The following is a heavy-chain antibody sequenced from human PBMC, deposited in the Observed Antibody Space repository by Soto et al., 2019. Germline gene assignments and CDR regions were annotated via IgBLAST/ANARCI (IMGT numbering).Heavy chain of an antibody. CDR3: ARGLIRKNWFDP. J-gene: IGHJ5*02. Sequence: SETLSHTCAVGDGSRSRYYSSCIRKPPGKGLEWIGEINHSGSTNYNPSLKSRVTISVDTSKNQFSLKLSSVTAADTAVYYCARGLIRKNWFDPWGQGTLVTVSS. V-gene: IGHV4-34*01. CDR2: INHSGST. D-gene: IGHD2-21*01. CDR1: DGSRSRYY.